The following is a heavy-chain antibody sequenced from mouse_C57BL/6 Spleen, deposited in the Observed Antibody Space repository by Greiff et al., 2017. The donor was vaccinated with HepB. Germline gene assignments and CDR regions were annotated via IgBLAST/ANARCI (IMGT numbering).Heavy chain of an antibody. D-gene: IGHD2-12*01. J-gene: IGHJ2*01. V-gene: IGHV1-50*01. CDR2: IDPSDSYT. CDR3: ARRVYNYDGGHYFDY. CDR1: GYTFTSYW. Sequence: QVQLQQPGAELVKPGASVKLSCKASGYTFTSYWMQWVKQRPGQGLEWIGEIDPSDSYTNYNQKFKGKATLTVDTSSSTAYMQLSSLTSEDSAVYYCARRVYNYDGGHYFDYWGQGTTLTVSS.